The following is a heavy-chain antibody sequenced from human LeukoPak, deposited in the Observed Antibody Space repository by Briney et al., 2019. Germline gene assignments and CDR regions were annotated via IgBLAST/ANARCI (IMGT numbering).Heavy chain of an antibody. J-gene: IGHJ4*02. V-gene: IGHV4-39*07. CDR3: AREYYDFWSGYASPFDY. Sequence: SETLSLTCTVSGGSISNSNYYWGWIRQPPGKGLEWIGSNYYSGSSYYNPSLKSRGIISVDTSKNQFSLKLSSVTAADTAVYYCAREYYDFWSGYASPFDYWGQGTLVTVSP. D-gene: IGHD3-3*01. CDR1: GGSISNSNYY. CDR2: NYYSGSS.